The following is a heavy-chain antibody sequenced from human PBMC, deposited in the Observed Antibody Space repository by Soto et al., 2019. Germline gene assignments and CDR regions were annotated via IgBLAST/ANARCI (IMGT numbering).Heavy chain of an antibody. CDR1: GFTFSSYA. V-gene: IGHV3-23*01. CDR2: ISGSGGST. J-gene: IGHJ6*03. D-gene: IGHD3-3*01. CDR3: ATENVLRFLVSYYYYMDV. Sequence: EVQLLESGGGLVQPGGSLRLSCAASGFTFSSYAMSWVRQAPGKGLEWVSAISGSGGSTYYADSVKGRFTISGDNSKNTLYLQMNSLRAEDTAVYYCATENVLRFLVSYYYYMDVWGKGTTVTVSS.